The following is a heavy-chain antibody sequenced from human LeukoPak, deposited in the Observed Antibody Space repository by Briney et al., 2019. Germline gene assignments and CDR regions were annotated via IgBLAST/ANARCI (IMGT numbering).Heavy chain of an antibody. CDR3: ARDYAGYCSSTSCYRPVDY. V-gene: IGHV1-18*01. D-gene: IGHD2-2*02. Sequence: ASVKVSCKASGYTFTSYGISWVRQAPGQGLEWMGWISAYNGNTNYAQKLQGRVTMTTDTSTSTAYMELRSLRSDDTAVYYCARDYAGYCSSTSCYRPVDYWGQGTLVTVSS. J-gene: IGHJ4*02. CDR2: ISAYNGNT. CDR1: GYTFTSYG.